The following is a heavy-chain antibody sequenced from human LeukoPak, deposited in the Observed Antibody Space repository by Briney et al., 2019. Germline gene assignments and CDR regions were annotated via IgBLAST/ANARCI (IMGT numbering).Heavy chain of an antibody. CDR2: IYYSGST. Sequence: SETLSLTCAVYGGSFSGYYWSWIRQPPGKGLEWIGYIYYSGSTNYNPSLKSRVTVSVDTSKNQFSLKLSSVTAADTAVYYCARWGDGYNYIDYWGQGTLVTVSS. CDR3: ARWGDGYNYIDY. D-gene: IGHD5-24*01. V-gene: IGHV4-59*01. J-gene: IGHJ4*02. CDR1: GGSFSGYY.